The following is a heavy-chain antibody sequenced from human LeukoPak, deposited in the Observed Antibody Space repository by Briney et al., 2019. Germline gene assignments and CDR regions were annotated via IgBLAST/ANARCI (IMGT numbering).Heavy chain of an antibody. CDR1: GYIFTNYG. V-gene: IGHV1-18*04. D-gene: IGHD6-13*01. Sequence: ASVKVSCKTSGYIFTNYGINWVRQAPGQGLEWMGWISAYNGNTKYAQKLQGRVTMTRDTSTSTAYMELRSLRSDDTAVYYCARLPTIAAPAWTYQPFDPWGQGTLVTVSS. CDR3: ARLPTIAAPAWTYQPFDP. J-gene: IGHJ5*02. CDR2: ISAYNGNT.